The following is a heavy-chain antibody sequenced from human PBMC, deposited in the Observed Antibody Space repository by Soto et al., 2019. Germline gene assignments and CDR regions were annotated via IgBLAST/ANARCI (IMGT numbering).Heavy chain of an antibody. CDR1: GFSLTTTGLG. Sequence: QITLKESGPTLVTPTQTLTLTCTFSGFSLTTTGLGVAWIRQPPGKALEWLALIYWNDEKRYRPSLRSRLTITKDTSKNQVVLTMTDMDPVDTASYFCAHEGFGSDNWFDAWGQGALVIVSS. CDR2: IYWNDEK. V-gene: IGHV2-5*01. D-gene: IGHD3-10*01. J-gene: IGHJ5*02. CDR3: AHEGFGSDNWFDA.